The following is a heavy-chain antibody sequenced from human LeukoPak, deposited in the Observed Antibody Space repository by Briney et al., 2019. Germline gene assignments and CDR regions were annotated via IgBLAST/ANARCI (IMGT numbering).Heavy chain of an antibody. Sequence: PGGSLRLSCAASGFTFNIYAMGWVRQAPGKGLDWVSAITGSGDNTYYADSVKGRFTISRDNSKNTLYLQMNSLRAEDTAVYYCAKVRSSTKWYFDYWGQGTLVTVSS. CDR1: GFTFNIYA. D-gene: IGHD4-17*01. CDR2: ITGSGDNT. CDR3: AKVRSSTKWYFDY. J-gene: IGHJ4*02. V-gene: IGHV3-23*01.